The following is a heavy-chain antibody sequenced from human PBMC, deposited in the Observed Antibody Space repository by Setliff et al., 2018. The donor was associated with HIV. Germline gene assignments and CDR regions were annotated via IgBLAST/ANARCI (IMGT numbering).Heavy chain of an antibody. J-gene: IGHJ4*02. V-gene: IGHV4-39*02. CDR3: ARDRRDDYYLTAYFDS. Sequence: PSETLSLTCTVYGGFIKNSNYYWGWIRQPPGKGLEWIGNIHYSGSTYYNPSLKSRVTISVDTSKNQFSLKLSSVTAAETAVYYCARDRRDDYYLTAYFDSLGQGTVVTVSS. CDR2: IHYSGST. D-gene: IGHD1-26*01. CDR1: GGFIKNSNYY.